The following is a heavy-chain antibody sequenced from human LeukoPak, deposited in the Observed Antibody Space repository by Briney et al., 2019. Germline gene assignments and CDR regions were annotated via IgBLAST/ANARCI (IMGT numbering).Heavy chain of an antibody. CDR2: IWYDGSNK. CDR3: AKTTPAKLLRFLEWLLNYFDY. Sequence: PGRSLRLSCAASGFTFSSYGMRWVRQAPGKGLEWVAVIWYDGSNKYYADSVKGRFTISRDNSKNTLYLQMNSLRAEDTAVYYCAKTTPAKLLRFLEWLLNYFDYWGQGTLVTVSS. V-gene: IGHV3-33*06. J-gene: IGHJ4*02. CDR1: GFTFSSYG. D-gene: IGHD3-3*01.